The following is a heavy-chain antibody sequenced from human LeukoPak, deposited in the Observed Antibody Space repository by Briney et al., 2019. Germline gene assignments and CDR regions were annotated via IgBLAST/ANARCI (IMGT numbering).Heavy chain of an antibody. J-gene: IGHJ4*02. Sequence: GGSLRPSCAASGFTFSNAWMSWVRQAPGKGLEWVGRIKSKTDGGTTDYAAPVKGRFTISRDDSKNTLYLQMNSLKTEDTAVYYCTTDSVYYDSSGYYSGLSYWGQGTLVTVSS. CDR1: GFTFSNAW. CDR3: TTDSVYYDSSGYYSGLSY. D-gene: IGHD3-22*01. V-gene: IGHV3-15*01. CDR2: IKSKTDGGTT.